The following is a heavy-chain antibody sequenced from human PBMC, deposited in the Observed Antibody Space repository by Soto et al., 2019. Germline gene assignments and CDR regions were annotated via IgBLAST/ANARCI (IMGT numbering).Heavy chain of an antibody. CDR1: GFPFSRTG. V-gene: IGHV3-33*01. D-gene: IGHD6-13*01. CDR3: ARDGAATGASWWLGP. Sequence: QEQVVESGGGVVQPGRSLRLACAASGFPFSRTGMHWVRQAPGKGLECVAFIWYDGSQKNYADSVKGRFTISRDDSENTLYLQRTSLGAEDTAVYYCARDGAATGASWWLGPWGRGNLVDVSS. J-gene: IGHJ5*02. CDR2: IWYDGSQK.